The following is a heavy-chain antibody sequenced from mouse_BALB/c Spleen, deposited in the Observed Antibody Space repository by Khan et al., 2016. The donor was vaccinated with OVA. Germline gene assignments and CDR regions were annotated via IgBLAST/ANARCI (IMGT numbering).Heavy chain of an antibody. J-gene: IGHJ3*01. Sequence: VQLKQSGPGLVKPSQSLSLTCTVTGYSITSDYAWNWIRQFPGNKLEWMGYISYSGRTSFTPSLKSRISITRDTSKNQFFLQLNSVTTEDTATYYCAGGRAYWGQRNLVTDSA. CDR1: GYSITSDYA. CDR2: ISYSGRT. D-gene: IGHD3-3*01. CDR3: AGGRAY. V-gene: IGHV3-2*02.